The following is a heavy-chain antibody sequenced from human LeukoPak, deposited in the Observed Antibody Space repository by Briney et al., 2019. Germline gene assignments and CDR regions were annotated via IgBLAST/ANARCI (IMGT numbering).Heavy chain of an antibody. V-gene: IGHV3-30*02. CDR1: GLTFSSYG. Sequence: PGGSLRLSCAASGLTFSSYGMHSVRQAPGKGLEGVAFIGDDGSNKYYADSVNGRFTISRDNSTNTLYLQMNTLRADDTAVYYCAKGLRLRYFDWLPRDDAFDIWGQGTMVTVSS. CDR3: AKGLRLRYFDWLPRDDAFDI. CDR2: IGDDGSNK. D-gene: IGHD3-9*01. J-gene: IGHJ3*02.